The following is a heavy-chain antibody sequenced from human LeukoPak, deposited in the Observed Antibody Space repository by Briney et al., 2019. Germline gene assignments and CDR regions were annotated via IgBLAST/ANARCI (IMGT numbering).Heavy chain of an antibody. D-gene: IGHD2-21*01. J-gene: IGHJ4*02. V-gene: IGHV3-7*01. Sequence: GGSLRLSCAASGFTFRTYWMAWVRQAPGKGLEWVANINPGGSAKYYVDSVKGRFTISRDDAKTSLYLQMDGLRAEDTAVYSCARWGLSYTIDYGGQGTLGAVSS. CDR2: INPGGSAK. CDR1: GFTFRTYW. CDR3: ARWGLSYTIDY.